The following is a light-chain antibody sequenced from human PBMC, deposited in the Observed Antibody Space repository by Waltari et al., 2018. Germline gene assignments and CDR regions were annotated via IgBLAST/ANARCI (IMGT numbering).Light chain of an antibody. CDR1: SSDVGGYNY. J-gene: IGLJ2*01. Sequence: QSALTQPRSVSGSPGQSVAISCTGTSSDVGGYNYVSWYQQHPGKAPKLMIYDVTTRPSGVPDRFSGSKSGNTASLTISGLQADDEADYYCCSYAGPFGGGTKLTVL. V-gene: IGLV2-11*01. CDR3: CSYAGP. CDR2: DVT.